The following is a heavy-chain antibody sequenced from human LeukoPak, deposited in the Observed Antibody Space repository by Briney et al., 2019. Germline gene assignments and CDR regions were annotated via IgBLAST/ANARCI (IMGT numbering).Heavy chain of an antibody. D-gene: IGHD3-22*01. V-gene: IGHV3-13*01. CDR3: ARGRWYYDSSGLRAFDI. CDR2: IGTAGDT. CDR1: GFTFSSYD. J-gene: IGHJ3*02. Sequence: PSGGSLRLSCAASGFTFSSYDMHWVRHATGKGLEWVSAIGTAGDTYYPGSVKGRFTISRENAKNSLYLQMNSLRAGDTAVYYCARGRWYYDSSGLRAFDIWGQGTMVTVSS.